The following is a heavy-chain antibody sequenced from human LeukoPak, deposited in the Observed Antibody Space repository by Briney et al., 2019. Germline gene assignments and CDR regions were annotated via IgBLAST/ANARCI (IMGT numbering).Heavy chain of an antibody. CDR3: ARDQYSGHWYYALDI. D-gene: IGHD6-19*01. V-gene: IGHV3-48*02. CDR2: TSSSISVI. CDR1: GFTFSSYS. J-gene: IGHJ3*02. Sequence: PGGSLRLSCAASGFTFSSYSMNWVRQAPGKGLEWVSYTSSSISVIYYADSVKGRFTISRDNAKNSLYLQMNSLRDEDTAVYYCARDQYSGHWYYALDIWGQGTMVTVSS.